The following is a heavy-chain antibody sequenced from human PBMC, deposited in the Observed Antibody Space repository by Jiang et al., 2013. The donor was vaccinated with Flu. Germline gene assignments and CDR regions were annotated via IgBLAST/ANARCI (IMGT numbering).Heavy chain of an antibody. CDR1: GYTFTSYG. J-gene: IGHJ6*01. Sequence: CGAEVKKPGASVKVSCKASGYTFTSYGISWVRQAPGQGLEWMGWISAYNGNTNYAQKLQGRVTMTTDTSTSTAYMELRSLRSDDTAVYYCASSTSRHYDFWSGYWEHYYGMDVWGPRDHGHRLL. D-gene: IGHD3-3*01. V-gene: IGHV1-18*01. CDR3: ASSTSRHYDFWSGYWEHYYGMDV. CDR2: ISAYNGNT.